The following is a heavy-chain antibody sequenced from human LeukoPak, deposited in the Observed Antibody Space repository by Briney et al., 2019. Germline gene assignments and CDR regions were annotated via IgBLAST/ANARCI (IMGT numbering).Heavy chain of an antibody. D-gene: IGHD1-14*01. V-gene: IGHV3-21*01. Sequence: GGSLRLSCAASGFTFSSYSMNWVRQAPGKGLEWVSSISSSSRYIYYADSVKGRFTISRDNAKNSLYLQMNSLRAEDTAVYYCARDPLGNPDAFDIWGQGTMVTVSS. CDR2: ISSSSRYI. J-gene: IGHJ3*02. CDR3: ARDPLGNPDAFDI. CDR1: GFTFSSYS.